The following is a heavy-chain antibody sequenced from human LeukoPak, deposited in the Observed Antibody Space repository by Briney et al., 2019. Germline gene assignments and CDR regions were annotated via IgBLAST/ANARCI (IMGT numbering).Heavy chain of an antibody. V-gene: IGHV4-34*01. CDR3: TRPYYYDSSGYPDY. CDR2: INHSGST. J-gene: IGHJ4*02. D-gene: IGHD3-22*01. Sequence: SETLSLTCAVYGGSFSGYYWSWIRQPPGKGLEWIGEINHSGSTNYNPSLKSRVTISVDTSKNQVSLKVSSVTAADTAVYYCTRPYYYDSSGYPDYWGQGTLVTVSS. CDR1: GGSFSGYY.